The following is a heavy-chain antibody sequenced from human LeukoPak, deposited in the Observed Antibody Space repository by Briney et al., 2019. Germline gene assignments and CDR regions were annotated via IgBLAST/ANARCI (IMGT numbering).Heavy chain of an antibody. D-gene: IGHD2-2*01. J-gene: IGHJ4*02. V-gene: IGHV3-23*01. CDR2: ISGSGGST. CDR1: GLTFSSYA. Sequence: GGSLRPSCAASGLTFSSYAMSWVRQAPGKGLEWVSAISGSGGSTYYADSVKGRFTISRDNSKNTLYLQMNSLRAEDTAVYYCAKLFVPAATGAYFDYWGQGTLVTVSS. CDR3: AKLFVPAATGAYFDY.